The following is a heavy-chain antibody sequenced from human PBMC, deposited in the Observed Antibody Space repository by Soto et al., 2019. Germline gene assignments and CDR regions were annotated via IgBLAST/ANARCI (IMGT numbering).Heavy chain of an antibody. Sequence: QVQLQQWGAGLLKPSETLSLTCAVYGGSFSGYYWSWIRQPPGKGLEWIGEINHSGSTNYNPSLKSRVTISVDTSKNQFSLKLGSVTAADTAVYYCARLIYCSSTSCYLYMDVWGKGTTVTVSS. CDR3: ARLIYCSSTSCYLYMDV. J-gene: IGHJ6*03. D-gene: IGHD2-2*01. V-gene: IGHV4-34*01. CDR2: INHSGST. CDR1: GGSFSGYY.